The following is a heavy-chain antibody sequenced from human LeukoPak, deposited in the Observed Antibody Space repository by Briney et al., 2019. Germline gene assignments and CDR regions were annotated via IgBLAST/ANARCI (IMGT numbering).Heavy chain of an antibody. V-gene: IGHV3-23*01. CDR3: AKVGFDWLSIERFDY. J-gene: IGHJ4*02. CDR1: GFTFSSYA. D-gene: IGHD3-9*01. CDR2: ISGSGGST. Sequence: GGSLRLPCAASGFTFSSYAMSWVRQAPGKGLEWVSAISGSGGSTYYADSVKGRFTISRDNSKNTLYLQMNSLRAEDTAVYYCAKVGFDWLSIERFDYWGQGTLVTVPS.